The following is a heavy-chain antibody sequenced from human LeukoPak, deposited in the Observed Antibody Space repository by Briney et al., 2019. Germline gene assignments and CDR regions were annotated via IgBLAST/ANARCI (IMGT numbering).Heavy chain of an antibody. CDR2: ISGSGST. V-gene: IGHV3-23*01. D-gene: IGHD3-10*02. J-gene: IGHJ4*02. CDR3: AKARTDMFSLSWFDY. Sequence: PGGSLRLSCAASGFTFSSYAMSWVRQAPGKGLEWVSAISGSGSTYYADSVNGRFTISRDNSKNTLYLQMNSLGAEDTAVYYCAKARTDMFSLSWFDYWGQGTLVTVSS. CDR1: GFTFSSYA.